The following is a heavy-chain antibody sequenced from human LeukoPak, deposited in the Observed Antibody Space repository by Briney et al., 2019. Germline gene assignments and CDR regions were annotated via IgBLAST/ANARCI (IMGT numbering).Heavy chain of an antibody. Sequence: GGSLRLSCAASGFTFSSYGMSWVRQAPGKGLEWVSAISGSGGSTYYADSVKGRFTISRDNSKNTLYLQMNSLRAEDTAVYYCAKADIVATILDHYFDYWGQGTLVTVSS. CDR3: AKADIVATILDHYFDY. CDR2: ISGSGGST. V-gene: IGHV3-23*01. D-gene: IGHD5-12*01. J-gene: IGHJ4*02. CDR1: GFTFSSYG.